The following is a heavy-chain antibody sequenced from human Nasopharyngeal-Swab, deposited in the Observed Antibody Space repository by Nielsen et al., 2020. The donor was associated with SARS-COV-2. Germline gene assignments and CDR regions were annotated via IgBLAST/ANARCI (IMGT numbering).Heavy chain of an antibody. V-gene: IGHV3-7*01. D-gene: IGHD2-2*03. Sequence: GGSLRLSCAASGFTFSSYWMSWVRQAPGKGLEWVANIKQDGSEKYYVDSVKGRFTISRDNAKNSLYLQMNSLRAEDTAVYYCARVEGGYCSSTSCFSYYFDYWGQGTLVTASS. CDR2: IKQDGSEK. CDR3: ARVEGGYCSSTSCFSYYFDY. CDR1: GFTFSSYW. J-gene: IGHJ4*02.